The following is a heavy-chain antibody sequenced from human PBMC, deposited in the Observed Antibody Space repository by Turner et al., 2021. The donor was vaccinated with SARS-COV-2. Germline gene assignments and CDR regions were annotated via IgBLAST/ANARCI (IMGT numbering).Heavy chain of an antibody. CDR1: GGSISSSSYY. V-gene: IGHV4-39*01. Sequence: QLQLQESGPGLVKTSETLSLTCAVSGGSISSSSYYWGWIRQPPGKGLEWIGSSYYSVSTYDNPSRKSRVTISVDTSKNQFSLKLTSVTAADTAVYFCARHWEVAAAAYLVRFDPWGQGTLVTVSS. D-gene: IGHD6-13*01. CDR3: ARHWEVAAAAYLVRFDP. CDR2: SYYSVST. J-gene: IGHJ5*02.